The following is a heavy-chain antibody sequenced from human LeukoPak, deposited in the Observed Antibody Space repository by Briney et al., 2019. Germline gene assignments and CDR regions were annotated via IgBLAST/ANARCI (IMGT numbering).Heavy chain of an antibody. Sequence: GGSLRLSCAASEFTFSSYVMAWVRQAPGKGLEWVSTITPGGGTYYADSVKGRFTISRDNSKNTLYLQMNSLRAEDTAVYYCAIDQRYSYGSDYWGQGTLVTVSS. CDR1: EFTFSSYV. V-gene: IGHV3-23*01. CDR3: AIDQRYSYGSDY. J-gene: IGHJ4*02. CDR2: ITPGGGT. D-gene: IGHD5-18*01.